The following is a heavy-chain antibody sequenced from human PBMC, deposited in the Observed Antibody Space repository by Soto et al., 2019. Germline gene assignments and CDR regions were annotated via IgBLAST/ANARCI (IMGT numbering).Heavy chain of an antibody. D-gene: IGHD3-16*02. CDR1: GFTFRDYY. CDR3: ASGKIELSSPIDY. V-gene: IGHV3-11*01. CDR2: ISSSGSTI. J-gene: IGHJ4*02. Sequence: QVQLVESGGGLVKPGGSLRLSCEASGFTFRDYYMSWIRQAPGKGLEWVSYISSSGSTIYYADSVKGRFTISRDNAKNSLYLQMSSLRAEDTAVYYCASGKIELSSPIDYWGQGTLVTVSS.